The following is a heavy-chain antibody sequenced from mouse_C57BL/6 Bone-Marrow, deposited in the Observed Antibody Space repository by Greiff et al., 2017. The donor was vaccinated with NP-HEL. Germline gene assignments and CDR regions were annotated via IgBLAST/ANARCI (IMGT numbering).Heavy chain of an antibody. Sequence: QVQLQQSGAELARPGASVKLSCKASGYTFTSYGISWVKQRTGQGLEWIGEIYPRSGNTYYNEKFKGKATLTADKSSSTAYMELRSLTSEDSAVYFCARPYGSSPFAYWGQGTLVTVSA. V-gene: IGHV1-81*01. CDR1: GYTFTSYG. J-gene: IGHJ3*01. D-gene: IGHD1-1*01. CDR2: IYPRSGNT. CDR3: ARPYGSSPFAY.